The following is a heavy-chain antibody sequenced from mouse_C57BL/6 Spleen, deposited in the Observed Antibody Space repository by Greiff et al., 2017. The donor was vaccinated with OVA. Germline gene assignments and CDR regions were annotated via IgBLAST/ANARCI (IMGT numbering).Heavy chain of an antibody. D-gene: IGHD2-3*01. J-gene: IGHJ2*01. CDR2: IDPSDSYT. Sequence: QVQLQQPGAELVKPGASVKLSCKASGSTFTSYWMQWVKQRPGQGLEWIGEIDPSDSYTNYNQKFKGKATFTVDTSSSTAYMQLSSLTSEDSAVYYCARDDYVDYWGQGTTLTVSS. V-gene: IGHV1-50*01. CDR3: ARDDYVDY. CDR1: GSTFTSYW.